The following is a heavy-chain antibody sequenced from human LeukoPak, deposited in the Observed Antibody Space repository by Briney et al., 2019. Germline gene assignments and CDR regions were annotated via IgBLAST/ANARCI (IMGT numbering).Heavy chain of an antibody. CDR2: IYHSGST. V-gene: IGHV4-30-2*01. Sequence: SETLSLTCTVSGGSISSGGYYWSWIRQPPGKGLEWIGYIYHSGSTYYNPSLKSRVTISVDRSKNQFSQKLSSVTAADTAVYYCARVSQWLSTSFDYWGQGTLVTVSS. CDR3: ARVSQWLSTSFDY. CDR1: GGSISSGGYY. D-gene: IGHD3-22*01. J-gene: IGHJ4*02.